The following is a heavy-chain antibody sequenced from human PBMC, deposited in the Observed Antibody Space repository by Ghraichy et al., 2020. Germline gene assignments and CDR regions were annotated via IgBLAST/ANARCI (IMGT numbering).Heavy chain of an antibody. J-gene: IGHJ4*02. D-gene: IGHD6-13*01. V-gene: IGHV2-5*02. Sequence: SGPTLVKPTQTLTLTCILSGFSLNSSGVGVGWIRQPPGKALEWLALIYWDDDKRYSPSLKSRLTITKDTSKNQVALKMTNMDPVDTATYYCAHRREGSSCYDYWGQGNLVTVSS. CDR2: IYWDDDK. CDR1: GFSLNSSGVG. CDR3: AHRREGSSCYDY.